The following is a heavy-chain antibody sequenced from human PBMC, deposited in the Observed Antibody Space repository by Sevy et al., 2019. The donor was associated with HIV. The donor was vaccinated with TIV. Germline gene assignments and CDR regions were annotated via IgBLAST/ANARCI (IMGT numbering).Heavy chain of an antibody. CDR1: GFTFNTHV. D-gene: IGHD4-4*01. V-gene: IGHV3-23*01. CDR3: ARDTVTTKYYFDY. CDR2: ISGFGNT. J-gene: IGHJ4*02. Sequence: GGSLRLSCAASGFTFNTHVMNWVRQAPGKGLEWVSSISGFGNTYYADSVRGRFTISRDNSKNTLYLQMNSLRAEDTAVYYCARDTVTTKYYFDYWGQGTLVTVSS.